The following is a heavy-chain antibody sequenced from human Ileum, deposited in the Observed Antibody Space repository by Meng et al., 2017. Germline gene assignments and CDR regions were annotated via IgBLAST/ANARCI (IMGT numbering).Heavy chain of an antibody. D-gene: IGHD2/OR15-2a*01. J-gene: IGHJ4*02. V-gene: IGHV3-23*01. CDR2: IGGNGRDT. CDR3: AKRSTSGTFYFDS. CDR1: GFTFSNYA. Sequence: GGSLRLSCVASGFTFSNYALTWVRQAPGKGLEWVSSIGGNGRDTYYADSVRGRFTISRDNSKNTVSLQMNSLSAEDTAVYYCAKRSTSGTFYFDSWGQGTLVTVSS.